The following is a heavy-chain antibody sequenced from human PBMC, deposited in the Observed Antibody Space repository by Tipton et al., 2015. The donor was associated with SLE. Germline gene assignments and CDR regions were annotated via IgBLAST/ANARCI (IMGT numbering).Heavy chain of an antibody. CDR3: AGHMVHLLY. Sequence: LRLSCTVSGGSISSYYWSWIRQPAGKGLEWIGRIYTSGSTNYNPSLKSRVTMPVDTSKNQFSLKLSSVTAADTAVYYCAGHMVHLLYWGQGTLVTVSS. D-gene: IGHD1-1*01. V-gene: IGHV4-4*07. CDR1: GGSISSYY. CDR2: IYTSGST. J-gene: IGHJ4*02.